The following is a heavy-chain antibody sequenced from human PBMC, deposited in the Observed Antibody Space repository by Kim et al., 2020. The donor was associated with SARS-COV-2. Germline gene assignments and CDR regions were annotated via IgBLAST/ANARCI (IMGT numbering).Heavy chain of an antibody. J-gene: IGHJ6*04. Sequence: GGSLRLSCAASGFTFSGSAMHWVRQASGKGLEWVGRIRSKANSYATAYAASVKGRFTISRDDSKNTAYLQMNSLKTEDTAVYYCTVRSYDFWSGYYTYYYGMDVWGEGTTVTVSS. V-gene: IGHV3-73*01. CDR1: GFTFSGSA. CDR2: IRSKANSYAT. CDR3: TVRSYDFWSGYYTYYYGMDV. D-gene: IGHD3-3*01.